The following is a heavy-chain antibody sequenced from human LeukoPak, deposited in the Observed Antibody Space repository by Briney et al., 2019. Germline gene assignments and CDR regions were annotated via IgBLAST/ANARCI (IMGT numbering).Heavy chain of an antibody. J-gene: IGHJ3*02. Sequence: GGSLRLSCAASGFSLSNYAMHWVRQGPGKGLEWLAVISYDGSNKYYADSVKGRFTISGDNSKNTLYLQMNSLRDEDTAVYYCARDTLLYGNSPDAFDIWGQGTMVTVSS. CDR3: ARDTLLYGNSPDAFDI. D-gene: IGHD4-23*01. CDR2: ISYDGSNK. V-gene: IGHV3-30*04. CDR1: GFSLSNYA.